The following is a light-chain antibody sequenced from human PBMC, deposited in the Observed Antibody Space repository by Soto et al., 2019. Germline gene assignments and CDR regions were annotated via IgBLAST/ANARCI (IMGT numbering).Light chain of an antibody. CDR1: QTVSSTY. V-gene: IGKV3-20*01. CDR2: GTS. J-gene: IGKJ4*01. Sequence: IVLTQSPGTLSLSPGQTATLSCRASQTVSSTYLAWYQQRPGQPPRLLIYGTSNRATGIPDRFSGSGAGTDFTLTIRRLGPEDFGVNYWQQFGGSPKLTFGGGTKVEIK. CDR3: QQFGGSPKLT.